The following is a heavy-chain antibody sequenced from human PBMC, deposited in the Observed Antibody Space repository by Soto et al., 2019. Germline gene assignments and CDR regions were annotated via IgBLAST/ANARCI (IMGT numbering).Heavy chain of an antibody. CDR3: ARDCSSTSCSGSGMNV. J-gene: IGHJ6*02. CDR1: GGSISSGGYY. V-gene: IGHV4-31*03. CDR2: IYYSGST. D-gene: IGHD2-2*01. Sequence: QVQLQEAGPGLVKPSQTLSLTCTVSGGSISSGGYYWSWIRQHPGKGLEWIGDIYYSGSTNYNPSLKSRVTISIDTSKNKFSLTLSSVTAADTAVYFCARDCSSTSCSGSGMNVWGQGTTVTVSS.